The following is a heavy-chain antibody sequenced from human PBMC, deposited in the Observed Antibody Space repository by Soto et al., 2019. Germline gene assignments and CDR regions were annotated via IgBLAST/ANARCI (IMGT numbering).Heavy chain of an antibody. Sequence: EVQLVESGGGLVQPGGSLRLYCAASGFTVSSNYMSWVRQAPGKGLEWVSVIYSGGSTYYADSVKGRFTISRDNSKNTLYLQMNSLRAEDTAVYYCARDRQGSGWTDYWGQGTLVTVSS. V-gene: IGHV3-66*01. D-gene: IGHD6-19*01. CDR2: IYSGGST. CDR3: ARDRQGSGWTDY. J-gene: IGHJ4*02. CDR1: GFTVSSNY.